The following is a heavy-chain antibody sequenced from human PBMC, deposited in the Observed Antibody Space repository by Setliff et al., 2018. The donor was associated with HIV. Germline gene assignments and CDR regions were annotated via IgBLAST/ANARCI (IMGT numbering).Heavy chain of an antibody. CDR3: ARVGNNRLQFFDH. CDR2: INAGNGNR. D-gene: IGHD5-12*01. J-gene: IGHJ4*02. Sequence: ASVKVSCKTSGYTFKSYDINRVRQAPGQRPEWMARINAGNGNREYSPKFQGRVTITADTSASTMYMELSSLRSEDTAVYYCARVGNNRLQFFDHWGQGTLVTVS. V-gene: IGHV1-3*01. CDR1: GYTFKSYD.